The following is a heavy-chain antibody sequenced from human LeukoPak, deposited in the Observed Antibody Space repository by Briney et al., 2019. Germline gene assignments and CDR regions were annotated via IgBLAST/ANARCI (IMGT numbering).Heavy chain of an antibody. J-gene: IGHJ4*02. CDR3: ARVGGYSSLYYFDY. CDR1: GGTFSSYA. CDR2: IIPIFGTA. D-gene: IGHD6-6*01. Sequence: PVKVSCKASGGTFSSYAISWVRQAPGQGLEWMGGIIPIFGTANYAQKFQGRVTITADESTSIAYMELSSLRSEDMAVYYCARVGGYSSLYYFDYWGQGTLVTVSS. V-gene: IGHV1-69*01.